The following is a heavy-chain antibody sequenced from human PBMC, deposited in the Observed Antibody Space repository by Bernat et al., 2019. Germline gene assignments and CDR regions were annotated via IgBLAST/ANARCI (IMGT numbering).Heavy chain of an antibody. CDR3: ARLVVYYDFWSGYSPDYYYYMDV. CDR1: GGSISSSSYY. V-gene: IGHV4-39*01. J-gene: IGHJ6*03. CDR2: IYYSGST. Sequence: LQLQESGPGLVKPSETLSLTCTVSGGSISSSSYYWGWIRQPPGKGLEWIGSIYYSGSTYYNPSLKSRVTISVDTSKNQFSLKLSSVTAADTAVYYCARLVVYYDFWSGYSPDYYYYMDVWGKGTTVTVSS. D-gene: IGHD3-3*01.